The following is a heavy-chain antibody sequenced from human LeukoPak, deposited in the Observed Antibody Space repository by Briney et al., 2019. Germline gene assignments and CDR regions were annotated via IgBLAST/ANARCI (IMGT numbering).Heavy chain of an antibody. J-gene: IGHJ4*02. V-gene: IGHV1-69*01. Sequence: GASVKVSCKASGGTFISYAISWVRQAPGQGLEWMGGIIPIFGTANYAQKFQGRVTITADESTSTAYMELSSLRSEDTAVYYCARELIQQQLVFDYWGQGTLVTVSS. CDR2: IIPIFGTA. CDR1: GGTFISYA. CDR3: ARELIQQQLVFDY. D-gene: IGHD6-13*01.